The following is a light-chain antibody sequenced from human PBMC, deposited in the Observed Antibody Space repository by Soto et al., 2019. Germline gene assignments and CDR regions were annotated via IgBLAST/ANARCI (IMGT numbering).Light chain of an antibody. CDR2: WAS. J-gene: IGKJ2*01. CDR3: QQYYSTPPMYT. V-gene: IGKV4-1*01. Sequence: DIVMTQSPDSLAVSLGERVTINCKSSQSVLYSSNNKNYIAWFQQKPGQPPKLLIYWASTRESGVPDRFSGSGSGTDFTLTISSLQAEDVAVYYCQQYYSTPPMYTFGQGTKLEIK. CDR1: QSVLYSSNNKNY.